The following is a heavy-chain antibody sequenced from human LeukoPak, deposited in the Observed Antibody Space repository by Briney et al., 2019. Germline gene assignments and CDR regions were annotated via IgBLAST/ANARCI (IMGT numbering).Heavy chain of an antibody. CDR1: GFTFTNYR. Sequence: GGSLRLSCAASGFTFTNYRMTWVRQAPGKGLEWVANIKQDGSETYYVDSVKGRFTLSRDNAKNSLYLQMNSLRAEDTAVYYCVRGGGWYAAFDFWGQGTVVPVSS. V-gene: IGHV3-7*04. J-gene: IGHJ3*01. CDR2: IKQDGSET. D-gene: IGHD6-19*01. CDR3: VRGGGWYAAFDF.